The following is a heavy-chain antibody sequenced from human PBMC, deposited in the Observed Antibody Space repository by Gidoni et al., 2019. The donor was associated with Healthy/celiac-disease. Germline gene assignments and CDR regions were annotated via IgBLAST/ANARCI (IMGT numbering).Heavy chain of an antibody. CDR1: GFTFSIYW. CDR3: ARELGGLNDY. Sequence: VQPGGSLRLPCAASGFTFSIYWMSWVRQGPGKGLEWVANIKQDGSEKYYVDSVTGRFTISRDNAKSSLYLQMNSLRAEETAVYYCARELGGLNDYGGQGTLVTVSS. V-gene: IGHV3-7*05. CDR2: IKQDGSEK. J-gene: IGHJ4*02. D-gene: IGHD3-16*01.